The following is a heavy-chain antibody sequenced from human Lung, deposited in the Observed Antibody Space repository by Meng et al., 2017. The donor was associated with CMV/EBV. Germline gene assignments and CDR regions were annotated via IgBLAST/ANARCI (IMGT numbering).Heavy chain of an antibody. J-gene: IGHJ4*02. V-gene: IGHV3-15*01. CDR3: YTLHVVVLPDTRYIPR. Sequence: ESXKIPXAASGFTFANAWMSWVRQAPGKGLEWVGRIKRKIDGETTDYAAPVKGRFTISRNASTNTLFLQMYSLKTEDTAVYYCYTLHVVVLPDTRYIPRWGQGXLVTVSS. CDR1: GFTFANAW. CDR2: IKRKIDGETT. D-gene: IGHD2-15*01.